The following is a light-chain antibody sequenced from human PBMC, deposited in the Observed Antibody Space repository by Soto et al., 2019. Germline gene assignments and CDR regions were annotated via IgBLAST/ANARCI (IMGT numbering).Light chain of an antibody. CDR3: QSADTRTTSRVV. CDR1: ALPREH. V-gene: IGLV3-25*03. J-gene: IGLJ2*01. CDR2: EDS. Sequence: SYELTQPPSVSVSPGQTARITCSGDALPREHAYWYQQKPGQAPVLLIYEDSERPSGIPERFSCSSSGTTVTLTISGVQAEDEADYHCQSADTRTTSRVVFGGGTKLTVL.